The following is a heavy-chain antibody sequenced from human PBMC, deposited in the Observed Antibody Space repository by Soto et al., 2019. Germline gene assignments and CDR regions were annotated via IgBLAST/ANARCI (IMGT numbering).Heavy chain of an antibody. D-gene: IGHD1-26*01. J-gene: IGHJ6*02. Sequence: SETLSLTCTVSGGSISSYYWSWIRQPAGKVLEWIGRIYTSGSTNYNPSLKSRVTMSVDTGKRQFSLMLSSVTAADTAVYYCAGDVRSVAADDPGWDHYYRMAVSGQGTTVTDSS. CDR2: IYTSGST. CDR1: GGSISSYY. CDR3: AGDVRSVAADDPGWDHYYRMAV. V-gene: IGHV4-4*07.